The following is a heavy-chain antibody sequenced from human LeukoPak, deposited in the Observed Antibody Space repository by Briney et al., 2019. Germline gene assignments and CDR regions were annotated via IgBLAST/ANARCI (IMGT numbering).Heavy chain of an antibody. Sequence: SETLSLTCAVYGGSFSGYYWSWIRQPPGKGLEWIGEINHSGSTNYNPSLKSRVTISVDTSKNQFSLKLSSVTAADTAVYYCARDQGRGGSGYDYYYYYMDVWGKGTTVTVSS. J-gene: IGHJ6*03. V-gene: IGHV4-34*01. CDR3: ARDQGRGGSGYDYYYYYMDV. CDR1: GGSFSGYY. CDR2: INHSGST. D-gene: IGHD5-12*01.